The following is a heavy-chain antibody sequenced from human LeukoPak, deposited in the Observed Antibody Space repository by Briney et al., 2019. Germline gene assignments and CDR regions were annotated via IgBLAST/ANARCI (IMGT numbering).Heavy chain of an antibody. CDR3: ARDGYCSSTSCYTGYYYYYYMDV. CDR2: IRYDGSNK. Sequence: PGGSLRLSCAASGFTFSSYGMHWVRQAPGKGLEWVAFIRYDGSNKYYADSVKGRFTISRDSSKNTLYLQMNSLRAEDTAVYYCARDGYCSSTSCYTGYYYYYYMDVWGKGTTVTVSS. V-gene: IGHV3-30*02. J-gene: IGHJ6*03. D-gene: IGHD2-2*02. CDR1: GFTFSSYG.